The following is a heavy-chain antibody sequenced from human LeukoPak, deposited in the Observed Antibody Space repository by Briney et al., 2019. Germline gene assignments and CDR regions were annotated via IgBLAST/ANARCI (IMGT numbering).Heavy chain of an antibody. CDR2: IYTSGST. D-gene: IGHD3-10*01. CDR3: ARVALWFGELTYYFDY. J-gene: IGHJ4*02. V-gene: IGHV4-4*07. Sequence: PSETLSLTCTVSGGSISSYYWSWIRQPTGKGLEWIGRIYTSGSTNYNPSLKSRVTMSVDTSKNQFSLKLSSVTAADTAVYYCARVALWFGELTYYFDYWGQGTLVTVSS. CDR1: GGSISSYY.